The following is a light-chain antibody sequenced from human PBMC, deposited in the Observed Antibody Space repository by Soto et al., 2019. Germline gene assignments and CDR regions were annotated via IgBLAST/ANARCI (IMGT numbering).Light chain of an antibody. CDR1: QGSRND. V-gene: IGKV1-17*01. Sequence: DLQMTQFPSCLSASVGERGQIICSARQGSRNDLVWYQQKPGKAPKRLIYAASSLQSRVPSRLSGSGSGTELTIKISSLKHEDFATYYGLQHNSYPFTFGGGTKVDIK. CDR3: LQHNSYPFT. CDR2: AAS. J-gene: IGKJ4*01.